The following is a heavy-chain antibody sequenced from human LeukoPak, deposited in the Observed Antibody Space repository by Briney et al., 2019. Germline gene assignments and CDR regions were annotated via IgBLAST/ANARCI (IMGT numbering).Heavy chain of an antibody. V-gene: IGHV1-69*13. CDR2: IIPIFGIA. D-gene: IGHD2-15*01. CDR1: GGTFSSYA. Sequence: ASVKVSCKASGGTFSSYAISWVRQAPGQGLEWMGRIIPIFGIANYAQKFQGRVTITADESTSTAYMELSSLRSEDTAVYYCASGYCSGGSCVSSDYWGQGTLVTVSS. CDR3: ASGYCSGGSCVSSDY. J-gene: IGHJ4*02.